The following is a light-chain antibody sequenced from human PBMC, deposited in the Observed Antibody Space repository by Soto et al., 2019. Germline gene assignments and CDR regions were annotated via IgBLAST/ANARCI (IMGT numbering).Light chain of an antibody. J-gene: IGKJ2*01. CDR3: QHRSNWPRT. V-gene: IGKV3-11*01. CDR2: DAS. CDR1: QSVSTY. Sequence: EIVLTQSPATLSLSPGERATLSCRASQSVSTYLAWYQQKPGQAPRLLIYDASNRATGIPARFSGSGSGTDFHLTISSLEPEDFAVYYCQHRSNWPRTFGQGTKLEIK.